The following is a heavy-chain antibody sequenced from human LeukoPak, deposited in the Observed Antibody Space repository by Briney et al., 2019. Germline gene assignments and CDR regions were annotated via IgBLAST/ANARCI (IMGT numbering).Heavy chain of an antibody. Sequence: GGSLRLSCAASGFTFSDYYMSWIRQAPGKGLEWVSYISSSGSTIYYADSVKGRFAISRDNAKNSLYLQMNSLRAEDTAVYYCAKFWRVRRVYGMDVWGQGTTVTVSS. CDR3: AKFWRVRRVYGMDV. CDR2: ISSSGSTI. CDR1: GFTFSDYY. D-gene: IGHD3-3*01. V-gene: IGHV3-11*01. J-gene: IGHJ6*02.